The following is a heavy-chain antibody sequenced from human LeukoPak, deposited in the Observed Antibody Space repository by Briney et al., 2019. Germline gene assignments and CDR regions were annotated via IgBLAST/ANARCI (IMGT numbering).Heavy chain of an antibody. CDR2: ISGGGGST. V-gene: IGHV3-23*01. D-gene: IGHD1-26*01. CDR3: AKGGKWDVTPFDY. CDR1: GFNVNTYS. Sequence: GGSLRLSCAASGFNVNTYSMNWVRQAPGKGLEWVSTISGGGGSTYYADSVKGRFTISRDNSKNTLYLQVNSLRAEDTAVYYCAKGGKWDVTPFDYWGQGTLVTVSS. J-gene: IGHJ4*02.